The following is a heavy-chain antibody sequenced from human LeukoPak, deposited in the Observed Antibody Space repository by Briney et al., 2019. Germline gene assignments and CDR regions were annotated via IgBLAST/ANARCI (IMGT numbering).Heavy chain of an antibody. V-gene: IGHV1-24*01. Sequence: ASVKVSCKVSGYTLTELSMHWVRQAPGKGLEWMGGFDPEDGETIYAQKFQGRVTMTEDTSTDTAYMELSSLRSEDTAVYYCATGGDPAWFGAYYYYMDVWGKGTTVTVSS. D-gene: IGHD3-10*01. CDR3: ATGGDPAWFGAYYYYMDV. CDR1: GYTLTELS. J-gene: IGHJ6*03. CDR2: FDPEDGET.